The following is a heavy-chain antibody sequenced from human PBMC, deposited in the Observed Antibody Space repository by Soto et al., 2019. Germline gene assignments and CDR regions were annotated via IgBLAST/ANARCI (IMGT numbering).Heavy chain of an antibody. CDR1: GYSFFSHW. D-gene: IGHD3-22*01. J-gene: IGHJ4*02. CDR2: IYPADSET. CDR3: ARRPWLSGYYDY. Sequence: GESLTISCKGSGYSFFSHWIGWVRQMPGKGLEWVGIIYPADSETRYSPSFQGQVTISVDKSINTAYLQWSSLKASDTAMYYCARRPWLSGYYDYWGQGTLVTVSS. V-gene: IGHV5-51*01.